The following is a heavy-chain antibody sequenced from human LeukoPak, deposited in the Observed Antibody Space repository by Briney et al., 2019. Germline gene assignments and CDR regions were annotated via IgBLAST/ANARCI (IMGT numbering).Heavy chain of an antibody. V-gene: IGHV3-64D*06. CDR3: VKTFGYCSSTSCFVFDY. Sequence: GGSLRLSCSASGFIFSRYAMHCVRQPPGKGLYYVAAISSDGDSTYYADSVKGRFTISRDNSKNTLSLQMSSLKPEDTAVYYCVKTFGYCSSTSCFVFDYWGQGTLVPLFS. J-gene: IGHJ4*02. CDR2: ISSDGDST. CDR1: GFIFSRYA. D-gene: IGHD2-2*01.